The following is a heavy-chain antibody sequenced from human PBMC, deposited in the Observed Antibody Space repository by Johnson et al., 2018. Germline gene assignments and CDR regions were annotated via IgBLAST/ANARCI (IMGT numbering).Heavy chain of an antibody. Sequence: QVQPQESGGGVVQPGRSXRLSCAASGFRFSSYGMHWVRQAPGKGLEWVAVIWYDGGNKYYADSVKGRFTISSDNFKKVVPRQMSSLRAEEAAVYYCAKDYGYSFTHFDFWGQGTLVTVSS. CDR1: GFRFSSYG. D-gene: IGHD5-18*01. V-gene: IGHV3-33*06. CDR3: AKDYGYSFTHFDF. CDR2: IWYDGGNK. J-gene: IGHJ4*02.